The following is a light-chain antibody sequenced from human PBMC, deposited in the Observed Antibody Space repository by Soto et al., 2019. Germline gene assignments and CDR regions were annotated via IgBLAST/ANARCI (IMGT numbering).Light chain of an antibody. CDR2: SNN. Sequence: QAVVNQPPSASGTPGQRVTISCSGSSSNIGSNTVNWYQQLPGTAPKLLIYSNNERPSGVPDRFSGSKSGTSASLAISGLQSEDEADYYCAARDDSLNGFVFGTGTKLTVL. CDR1: SSNIGSNT. J-gene: IGLJ1*01. CDR3: AARDDSLNGFV. V-gene: IGLV1-44*01.